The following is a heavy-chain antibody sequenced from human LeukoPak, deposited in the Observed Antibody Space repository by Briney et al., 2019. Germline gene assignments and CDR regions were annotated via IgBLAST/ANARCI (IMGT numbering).Heavy chain of an antibody. V-gene: IGHV3-48*03. Sequence: GGSLRLSCAASGFTFSSYEMNWGRQAPGKGLEWVSYISSSGSTIYYADSVKGRFTISRDNAKNSLYLQMNSLRAEDTAVYYCARDYYDSSGYPRDFDYWGQGTLVTVSS. D-gene: IGHD3-22*01. CDR2: ISSSGSTI. J-gene: IGHJ4*02. CDR3: ARDYYDSSGYPRDFDY. CDR1: GFTFSSYE.